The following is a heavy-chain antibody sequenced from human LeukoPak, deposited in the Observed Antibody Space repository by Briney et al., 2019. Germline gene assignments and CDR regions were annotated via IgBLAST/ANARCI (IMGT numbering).Heavy chain of an antibody. J-gene: IGHJ4*02. CDR2: INHSGST. V-gene: IGHV4-34*01. CDR1: GGSFSGYY. D-gene: IGHD7-27*01. Sequence: PSETLSLTCAVYGGSFSGYYWSWIRQPPGKGLEWIGEINHSGSTNYNPSLKSRVTISVDTSKNQFSLKLSSVTAADTAVYYCARLTGENDYWGQGTLVTVSS. CDR3: ARLTGENDY.